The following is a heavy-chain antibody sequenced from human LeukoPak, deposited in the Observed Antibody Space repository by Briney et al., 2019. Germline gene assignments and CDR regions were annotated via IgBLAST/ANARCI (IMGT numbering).Heavy chain of an antibody. CDR1: GYTFTSYY. CDR2: INPSGGST. V-gene: IGHV1-46*01. CDR3: ARGMWDDLIFDY. J-gene: IGHJ4*02. D-gene: IGHD3/OR15-3a*01. Sequence: ASVKVSCKASGYTFTSYYMHWVRQAPGQGLEWMGIINPSGGSTSYAQKFQGRVTMTRDTSISTAYMELSRLRSDDTAVYYCARGMWDDLIFDYWGQGTLVTVSS.